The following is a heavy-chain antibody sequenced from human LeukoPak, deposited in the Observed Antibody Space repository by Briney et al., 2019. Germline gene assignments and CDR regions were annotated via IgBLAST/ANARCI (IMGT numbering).Heavy chain of an antibody. CDR3: ARTAREPDV. J-gene: IGHJ6*02. CDR2: ISGTSSGT. D-gene: IGHD2-21*02. Sequence: KTGGSLRLSCAASGFTFSDFYMSWIRQAPGRGLEYISYISGTSSGTNYADSVKGRFTISRDNAKNSLYLQMNSLRAEDTAVYYCARTAREPDVRGQGTTVTVSS. CDR1: GFTFSDFY. V-gene: IGHV3-11*03.